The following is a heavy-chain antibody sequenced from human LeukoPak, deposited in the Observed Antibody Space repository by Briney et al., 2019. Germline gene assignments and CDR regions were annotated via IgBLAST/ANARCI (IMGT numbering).Heavy chain of an antibody. Sequence: SVKVSCKSSGGTLSSYTIRCVREGPADLVQRLRGILPVLGIPTYAQNFQGRLRITEDKSTSTAYMELSSLRPEDTAIYYCARDWEGYCVSTSCPAFDSWGQGTLVTVSS. CDR2: ILPVLGIP. CDR3: ARDWEGYCVSTSCPAFDS. J-gene: IGHJ4*02. CDR1: GGTLSSYT. V-gene: IGHV1-69*10. D-gene: IGHD2-2*01.